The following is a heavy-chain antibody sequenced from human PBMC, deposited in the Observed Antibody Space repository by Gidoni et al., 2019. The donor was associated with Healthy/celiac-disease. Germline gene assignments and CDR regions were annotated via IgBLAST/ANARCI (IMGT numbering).Heavy chain of an antibody. D-gene: IGHD3-3*01. Sequence: QVQLQESGPGLGKPSETLSISCTVSGGSTTSDNWSWFRQTPGKGLEWIGYIYYSGSTNYDPSLKSRVTISVDTSKNQFSLKLSSVSAADTAVYYCARSITIFGEVGWDHFDYWGQGTLVTVSS. CDR3: ARSITIFGEVGWDHFDY. CDR2: IYYSGST. J-gene: IGHJ4*02. V-gene: IGHV4-59*01. CDR1: GGSTTSDN.